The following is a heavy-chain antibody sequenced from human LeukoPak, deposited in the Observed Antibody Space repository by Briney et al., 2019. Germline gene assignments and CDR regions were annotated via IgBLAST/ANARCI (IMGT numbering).Heavy chain of an antibody. J-gene: IGHJ3*02. CDR2: IYYSGST. CDR1: GGSISSYY. D-gene: IGHD3-10*01. V-gene: IGHV4-59*08. Sequence: PSETLSLTCTVSGGSISSYYWSWIRQPPGKGLEWIGYIYYSGSTNYNPSLKSRVAISVDTSKNQFSLKLSSVTAADTAVYYCASPYGSGSNAFDIWGQGTMVTVSS. CDR3: ASPYGSGSNAFDI.